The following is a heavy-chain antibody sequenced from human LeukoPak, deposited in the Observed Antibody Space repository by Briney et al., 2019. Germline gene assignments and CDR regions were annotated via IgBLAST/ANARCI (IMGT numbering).Heavy chain of an antibody. CDR2: ISSSSNYI. V-gene: IGHV3-21*01. Sequence: GGSLRLSCAASGLSFSSYSMKWVRQAPGKGLEWVSSISSSSNYIYYADSVKGRFTISRDNAKNSLYLQMNSLRAEDTAVYYCARVSILIVPYYAFDIWGQGTMVTVSS. CDR3: ARVSILIVPYYAFDI. J-gene: IGHJ3*02. D-gene: IGHD2/OR15-2a*01. CDR1: GLSFSSYS.